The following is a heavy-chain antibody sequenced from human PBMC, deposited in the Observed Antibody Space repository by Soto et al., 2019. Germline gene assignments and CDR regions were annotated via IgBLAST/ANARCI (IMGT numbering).Heavy chain of an antibody. CDR2: INHRGST. CDR1: GGSFSGYY. V-gene: IGHV4-34*01. Sequence: QVQLQQWGAGLLKPSETLSLTCAVYGGSFSGYYWSWIRQPPGTGLEWLGEINHRGSTNYNSSLKRRVTLSVDTSKNQFPLEVSSVTAAGTAVYYCARDIAAAANWGGMDVWGQGNTVTVSS. J-gene: IGHJ6*02. CDR3: ARDIAAAANWGGMDV. D-gene: IGHD6-25*01.